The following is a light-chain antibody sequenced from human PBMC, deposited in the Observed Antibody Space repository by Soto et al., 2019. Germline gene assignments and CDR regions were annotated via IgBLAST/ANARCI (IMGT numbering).Light chain of an antibody. CDR3: QAWDSSTGV. Sequence: SYELTQPPSVSVAPGQTARITCEENSIGSKSVHWYQQKPGQAPVLVVYDDSDRPSGIPERFSGSNSGNTATLSISGTQAMDEADYYCQAWDSSTGVFGTGTKVT. CDR2: DDS. J-gene: IGLJ1*01. CDR1: SIGSKS. V-gene: IGLV3-21*02.